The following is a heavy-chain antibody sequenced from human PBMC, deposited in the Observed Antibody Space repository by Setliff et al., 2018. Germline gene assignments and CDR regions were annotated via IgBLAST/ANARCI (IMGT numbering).Heavy chain of an antibody. CDR1: GASINNHY. Sequence: SETLSLTCSVSGASINNHYWAWIRQPPGKGLEWIGYVSHSGSTDYNPSLRSRVTVSVDTSRIHFSLKLRSVTAADTAVYYCARAPGRQDYHYMELWGKGTTVTVSS. CDR3: ARAPGRQDYHYMEL. CDR2: VSHSGST. J-gene: IGHJ6*03. V-gene: IGHV4-59*11. D-gene: IGHD2-15*01.